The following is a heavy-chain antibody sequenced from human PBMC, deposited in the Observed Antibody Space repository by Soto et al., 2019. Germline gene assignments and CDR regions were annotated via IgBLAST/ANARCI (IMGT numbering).Heavy chain of an antibody. V-gene: IGHV1-69*13. CDR2: IIPIFGTA. J-gene: IGHJ6*02. Sequence: SVKVSCKASGGTFSSYAISWVRQAPGQGLEWMGGIIPIFGTANYAQKFQGRVTITADESTRTAYMGLSSLRSEDTAVYSCARDKPYMGVVPAAIGGYGMDVWGQGTTVTVSS. CDR1: GGTFSSYA. D-gene: IGHD2-2*01. CDR3: ARDKPYMGVVPAAIGGYGMDV.